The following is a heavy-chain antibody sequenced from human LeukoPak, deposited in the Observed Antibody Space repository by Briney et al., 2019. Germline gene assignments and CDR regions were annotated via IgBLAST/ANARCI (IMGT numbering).Heavy chain of an antibody. V-gene: IGHV1-3*01. D-gene: IGHD5-24*01. Sequence: ASVKVSCKASGYTFTGYAIHWVRQAPGQRLEWMGWINAGNGQTKYSQKFQRRVTITRDTSASTAYMELSSLRSEDTAVYYCARAGVVEMATIGFDYWGQGTLVTVSS. CDR2: INAGNGQT. CDR1: GYTFTGYA. CDR3: ARAGVVEMATIGFDY. J-gene: IGHJ4*02.